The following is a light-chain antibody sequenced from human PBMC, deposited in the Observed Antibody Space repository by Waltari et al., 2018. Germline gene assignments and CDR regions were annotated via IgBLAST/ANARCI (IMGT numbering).Light chain of an antibody. Sequence: EIVLTQSPATLSLSPGDRATLPCRASQNAGRYSAWYQHKPGQAPRLLIFDTSNRATGIPARFSGSGSVTDFTLTISGLEPEDFAVYYCQQRSNWPPAYTFGQGTKLEIK. CDR3: QQRSNWPPAYT. CDR1: QNAGRY. CDR2: DTS. J-gene: IGKJ2*01. V-gene: IGKV3-11*01.